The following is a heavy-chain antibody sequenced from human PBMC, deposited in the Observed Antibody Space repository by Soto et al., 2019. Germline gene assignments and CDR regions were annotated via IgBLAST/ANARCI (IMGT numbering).Heavy chain of an antibody. CDR3: ARDESPVDYYYYGMDV. V-gene: IGHV4-61*01. Sequence: SETLSLTCTVSGGSVSSGSYYWSWIRQPPGKGLEWIGYIYYSGSTNYNPSLKSRVTISLDTSKNQFSLKLSSVTAADTAVYYCARDESPVDYYYYGMDVWGQGTTVTVSS. CDR2: IYYSGST. J-gene: IGHJ6*02. CDR1: GGSVSSGSYY.